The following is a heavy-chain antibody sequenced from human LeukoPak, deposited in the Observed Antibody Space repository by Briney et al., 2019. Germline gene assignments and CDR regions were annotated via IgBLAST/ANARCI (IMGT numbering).Heavy chain of an antibody. D-gene: IGHD4-17*01. CDR3: ARLSHYGDYQIPYDAFDI. J-gene: IGHJ3*02. CDR2: IYYSGST. CDR1: GGSISSSSYY. Sequence: PSETLSLTCTVSGGSISSSSYYWGWIRQPPGKGLEWIGSIYYSGSTYYNPSLKSRVTISVDTSKNQFSLKLSSVTAADTAVYYCARLSHYGDYQIPYDAFDIWGQGTMVTVSS. V-gene: IGHV4-39*01.